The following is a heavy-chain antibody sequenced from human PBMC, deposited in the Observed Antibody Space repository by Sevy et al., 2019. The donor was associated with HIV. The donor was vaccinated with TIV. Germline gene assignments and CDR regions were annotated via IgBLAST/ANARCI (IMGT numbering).Heavy chain of an antibody. J-gene: IGHJ6*02. CDR2: ISGSGGST. D-gene: IGHD3-3*01. V-gene: IGHV3-23*01. Sequence: GGSLRLSCAASGFTLSSYAMSWVRQAPGKGLEWVSAISGSGGSTYYADSVKGRFTISRDNSKNTLYLQMNSLRAEDTAVYYCAKVVRHDSLYYYGMDVWGQGTTVTVSS. CDR1: GFTLSSYA. CDR3: AKVVRHDSLYYYGMDV.